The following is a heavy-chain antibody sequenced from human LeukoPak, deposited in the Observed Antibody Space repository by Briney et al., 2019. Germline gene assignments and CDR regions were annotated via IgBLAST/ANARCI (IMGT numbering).Heavy chain of an antibody. Sequence: SETLSLTCTVSGGSISSSSYYWGWIRQPPGKGLEWIGSIFYSGSTYYNPSLKSRVTISVDTPKTQFSLKLSSVTAADTAVYYCARHPGLSSNRPSYYYYMDVWGKGTTVTVSS. V-gene: IGHV4-39*01. CDR2: IFYSGST. D-gene: IGHD2-15*01. CDR1: GGSISSSSYY. CDR3: ARHPGLSSNRPSYYYYMDV. J-gene: IGHJ6*03.